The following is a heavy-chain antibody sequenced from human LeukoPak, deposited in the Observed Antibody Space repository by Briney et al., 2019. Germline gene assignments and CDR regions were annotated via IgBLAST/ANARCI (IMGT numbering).Heavy chain of an antibody. V-gene: IGHV4-38-2*02. Sequence: SETLSLTCTVSGYSISSGYYWGWIRQPPGKGLEWIGSIYHSGSTHYNPSLKSRVTISVDTSKNQFSLKLSSVTAADTAVYYCARDSLSSPFDYWGQGTLVTVSS. CDR1: GYSISSGYY. D-gene: IGHD2/OR15-2a*01. CDR2: IYHSGST. J-gene: IGHJ4*02. CDR3: ARDSLSSPFDY.